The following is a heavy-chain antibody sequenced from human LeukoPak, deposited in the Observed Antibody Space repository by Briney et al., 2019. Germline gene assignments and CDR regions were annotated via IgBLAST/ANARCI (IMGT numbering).Heavy chain of an antibody. D-gene: IGHD6-13*01. CDR1: GFTFSDNY. CDR3: ATYSSSWGYFDS. J-gene: IGHJ4*02. V-gene: IGHV4-38-2*01. Sequence: LRLSCAASGFTFSDNYMSWIRQPRGKGLEWIGSMYYSGTTYYNPSLKSRVIISVDTSKNQFSLKLSSVTAADTAVYYCATYSSSWGYFDSWGQGTLVTVSS. CDR2: MYYSGTT.